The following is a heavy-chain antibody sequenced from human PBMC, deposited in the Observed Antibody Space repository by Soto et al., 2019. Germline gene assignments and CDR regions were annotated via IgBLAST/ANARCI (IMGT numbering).Heavy chain of an antibody. Sequence: GGSLRLSCAASGFTFSSYAMSWVRQAPGKGLEWVSAISGSGGSTYYADSVKGRFTISRDNFKNTLYLQMNSLRAEDTAVYYCEGYCSSTSCLANWFDPWGQGTLVTVSS. CDR3: EGYCSSTSCLANWFDP. J-gene: IGHJ5*02. CDR2: ISGSGGST. V-gene: IGHV3-23*01. D-gene: IGHD2-2*01. CDR1: GFTFSSYA.